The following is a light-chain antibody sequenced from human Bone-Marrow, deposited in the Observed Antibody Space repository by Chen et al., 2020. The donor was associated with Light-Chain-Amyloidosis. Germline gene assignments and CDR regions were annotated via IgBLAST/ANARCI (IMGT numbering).Light chain of an antibody. CDR3: SSYTITNTLV. CDR1: SSDVGGDNH. CDR2: EVT. J-gene: IGLJ1*01. V-gene: IGLV2-14*01. Sequence: QSALTQSASVSGSPGQSITISCTGTSSDVGGDNHVSWYQQHPDKAPKLMIYEVTNRPSWVPDRFSGSKSDNTASLTISGLQTEAEADYFCSSYTITNTLVFGSGTRVTVL.